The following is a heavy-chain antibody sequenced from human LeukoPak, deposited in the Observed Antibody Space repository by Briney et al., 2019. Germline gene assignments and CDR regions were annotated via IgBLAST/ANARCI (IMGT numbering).Heavy chain of an antibody. J-gene: IGHJ4*02. CDR2: IYTSGST. V-gene: IGHV4-61*02. D-gene: IGHD1-26*01. Sequence: SETLSLTCTVSGGSVSSGNYYWTWIRQPAGKGLEWIGRIYTSGSTNYNPSLKSRVTISVDTSKNQFSLKLSSVTAADTAVYYCARHPTLYSGTYDYWGQGTLVTVSS. CDR1: GGSVSSGNYY. CDR3: ARHPTLYSGTYDY.